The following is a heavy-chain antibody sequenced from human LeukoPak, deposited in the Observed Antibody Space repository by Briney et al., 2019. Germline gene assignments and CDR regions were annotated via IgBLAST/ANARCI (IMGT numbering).Heavy chain of an antibody. Sequence: GASVKVSCKASGYTFTGYYMHWVRQAPGQGLEWMGWINPNSGGTNYAQKFQGWVTMTRDTSISTAYMELSRLRSDDTAVYYCARDGFYCSSTSCYVDYYYGMDVWGQGTTVTVSS. J-gene: IGHJ6*02. CDR2: INPNSGGT. CDR3: ARDGFYCSSTSCYVDYYYGMDV. V-gene: IGHV1-2*04. D-gene: IGHD2-2*01. CDR1: GYTFTGYY.